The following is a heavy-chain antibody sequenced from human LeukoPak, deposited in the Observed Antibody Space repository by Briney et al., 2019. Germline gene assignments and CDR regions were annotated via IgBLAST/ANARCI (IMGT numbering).Heavy chain of an antibody. V-gene: IGHV4-59*01. CDR3: ARAAVTTSRYFDY. D-gene: IGHD4-17*01. Sequence: PSETLSLTCTVSGGSISSYYWSWIRQPPGKGLEWIGYIYYSGSTNYNPSLKSRVTISVDTSKNQFSLKLSSVTAADTAVYYCARAAVTTSRYFDYWGQGTLVTVSS. CDR1: GGSISSYY. CDR2: IYYSGST. J-gene: IGHJ4*02.